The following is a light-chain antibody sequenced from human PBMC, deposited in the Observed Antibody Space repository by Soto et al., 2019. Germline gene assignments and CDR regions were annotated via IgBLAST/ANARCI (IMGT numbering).Light chain of an antibody. Sequence: QSVLTQPPSVSAAPGQKVTISCSGSSSNIGGNSVSWYQQLPGTAPKLLIYDDNKRPSGIPDRFSDSKSGTSATLGITGFQTGDEADYYCGSWDSSLSAYVFGTGTKV. V-gene: IGLV1-51*01. CDR1: SSNIGGNS. CDR3: GSWDSSLSAYV. CDR2: DDN. J-gene: IGLJ1*01.